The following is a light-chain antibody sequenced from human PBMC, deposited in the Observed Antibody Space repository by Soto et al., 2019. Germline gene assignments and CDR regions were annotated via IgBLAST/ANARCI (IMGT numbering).Light chain of an antibody. CDR2: AAS. CDR1: QSISSY. J-gene: IGKJ3*01. V-gene: IGKV1-39*01. CDR3: QQSYTLFT. Sequence: DIQMTQSPSSLSASVGDRVTITCRASQSISSYLNWYQQKPGKAPKLLIYAASSLQSGVPSRFSGSGSGTDFTLTISCLQPEDFATYYCQQSYTLFTFGPGTKVDIK.